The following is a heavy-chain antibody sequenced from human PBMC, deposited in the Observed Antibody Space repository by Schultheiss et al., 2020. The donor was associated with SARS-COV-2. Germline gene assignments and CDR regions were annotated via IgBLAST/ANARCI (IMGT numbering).Heavy chain of an antibody. J-gene: IGHJ6*02. CDR1: GFTFSSYA. D-gene: IGHD6-6*01. V-gene: IGHV3-30-3*01. CDR2: ISYDGNNK. CDR3: ARDRPIAAPLGYYYYGMDV. Sequence: GESLKISCAASGFTFSSYAMHWVRQAPGKGLEWVAVISYDGNNKYYADSVKGRFTISRDNSKNTLYLQMNSLRAEDTAVYYCARDRPIAAPLGYYYYGMDVWGQGTTVTVSS.